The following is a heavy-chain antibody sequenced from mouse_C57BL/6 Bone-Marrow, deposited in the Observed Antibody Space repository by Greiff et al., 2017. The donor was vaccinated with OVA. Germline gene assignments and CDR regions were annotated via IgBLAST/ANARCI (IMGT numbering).Heavy chain of an antibody. CDR1: GYTFTSYW. CDR2: IDPSDSYT. J-gene: IGHJ2*01. D-gene: IGHD2-4*01. Sequence: QVQLQQPGAELVKPGASVKLSCKASGYTFTSYWMQWVKQRPGPGLEWIGEIDPSDSYTNYNQKFKGKATLTVDTSSSTAYMQLSSLTSEDSAVYYCARRDYDDYWGQGTTLTVSS. V-gene: IGHV1-50*01. CDR3: ARRDYDDY.